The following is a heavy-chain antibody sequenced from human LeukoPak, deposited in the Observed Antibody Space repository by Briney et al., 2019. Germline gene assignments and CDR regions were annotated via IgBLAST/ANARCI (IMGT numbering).Heavy chain of an antibody. CDR1: GGSFSGYY. J-gene: IGHJ5*02. CDR3: ARGGSYFPNWFDP. D-gene: IGHD3-10*01. Sequence: KSSETLSLTCAVYGGSFSGYYWSGIRQPPGKGLEWIGEINHSGSTYYNPSLKSRVTISVDRSKNQFSLKLSSVTAADTAVYYCARGGSYFPNWFDPWGQGTLVTVSS. CDR2: INHSGST. V-gene: IGHV4-34*01.